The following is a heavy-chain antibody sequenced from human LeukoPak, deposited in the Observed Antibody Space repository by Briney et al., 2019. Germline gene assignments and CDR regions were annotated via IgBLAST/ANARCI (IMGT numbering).Heavy chain of an antibody. Sequence: SETLSLTCAVSGGSISSSNWWSWVRQPPGKGLEWIGEIYHSGSTNYNPSLKSRVTISVDKSKNQFSLKLSSVTAADTAVCYCAAGYCSGGSCPMGYWGQGTLVTVSS. CDR3: AAGYCSGGSCPMGY. J-gene: IGHJ4*02. D-gene: IGHD2-15*01. CDR2: IYHSGST. V-gene: IGHV4-4*02. CDR1: GGSISSSNW.